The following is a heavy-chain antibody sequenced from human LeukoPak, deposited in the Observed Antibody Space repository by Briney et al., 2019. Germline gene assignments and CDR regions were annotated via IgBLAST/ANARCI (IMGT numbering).Heavy chain of an antibody. V-gene: IGHV3-33*08. CDR1: GFTFSSYA. CDR3: AGAGGGSYHYYYGMDV. Sequence: GGSLRLSCAASGFTFSSYAMSWVRQAPGKGLEWVAVIWYDGSNKYYADSVKGRFTISRDNSKNTLYLQMNSLRAEDTAVYYCAGAGGGSYHYYYGMDVWGQGTTVTVSS. D-gene: IGHD3-16*02. CDR2: IWYDGSNK. J-gene: IGHJ6*02.